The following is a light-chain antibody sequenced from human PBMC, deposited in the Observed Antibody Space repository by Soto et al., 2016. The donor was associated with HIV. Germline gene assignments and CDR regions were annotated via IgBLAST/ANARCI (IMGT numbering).Light chain of an antibody. Sequence: YELTQPPSVSMAPGKTATITCGGNNLGSKSVHWYQQKPGQAPVLVVYDDGDRPSGIPERFSGSNSGNTATLTISRVEAGDEADYYCQVWDPNTDNWVFGGGTKLTVL. CDR1: NLGSKS. J-gene: IGLJ3*02. CDR3: QVWDPNTDNWV. V-gene: IGLV3-21*03. CDR2: DDG.